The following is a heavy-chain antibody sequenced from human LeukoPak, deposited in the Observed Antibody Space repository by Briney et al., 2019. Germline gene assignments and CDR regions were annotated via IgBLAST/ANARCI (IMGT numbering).Heavy chain of an antibody. D-gene: IGHD5-12*01. CDR3: AKDSGYDNYYYYYMDV. Sequence: GGSLRLSCAASGFTFDDYTMHWVRQAPGKGLEWVSLISWDGGSTYYADSVKGRFTISRDNSKNSLYLQMNSLRTEDTALYYCAKDSGYDNYYYYYMDVWGKGTTVTVSS. V-gene: IGHV3-43*01. CDR2: ISWDGGST. J-gene: IGHJ6*03. CDR1: GFTFDDYT.